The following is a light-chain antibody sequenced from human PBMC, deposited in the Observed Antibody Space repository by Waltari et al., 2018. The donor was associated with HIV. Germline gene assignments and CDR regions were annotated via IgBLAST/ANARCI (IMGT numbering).Light chain of an antibody. V-gene: IGKV3-15*01. CDR1: QGLSIN. CDR3: QQYNNWPPYT. Sequence: EIVLTQSPATLSVSPGERVTLSCRASQGLSINLAWYQQNPGQAPRLLIYGASTRATGIPARFSGSGSGTEFTLTISTLQSEDFAVYYCQQYNNWPPYTFGQGTKVEIK. CDR2: GAS. J-gene: IGKJ2*01.